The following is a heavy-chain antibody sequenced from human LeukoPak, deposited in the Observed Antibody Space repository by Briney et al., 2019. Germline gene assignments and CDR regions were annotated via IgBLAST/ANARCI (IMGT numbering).Heavy chain of an antibody. CDR1: GFTFSSYS. V-gene: IGHV3-21*01. J-gene: IGHJ4*02. CDR2: ISSSSSYI. D-gene: IGHD6-13*01. CDR3: AIAGSSSWFDY. Sequence: GGSLRLSCAASGFTFSSYSMNWVRQAPGKGLEWVSSISSSSSYIYYADSVKGRFTISRDNAKNSLYLQINSLRAEDTVVCYCAIAGSSSWFDYWGQGTLVTVSS.